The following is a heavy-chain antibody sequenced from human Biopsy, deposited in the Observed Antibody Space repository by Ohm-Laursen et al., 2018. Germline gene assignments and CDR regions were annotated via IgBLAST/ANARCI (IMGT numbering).Heavy chain of an antibody. V-gene: IGHV1-69*06. D-gene: IGHD3-9*01. CDR1: GGTFSNYG. J-gene: IGHJ1*01. CDR2: NIPILGTG. CDR3: ATKLTGYFHH. Sequence: SSVKVSCKAPGGTFSNYGVNWVRQAPGQGLEWLGGNIPILGTGNYTQKFQDRVTVAADTSTSTATMELRSLRSDDTAVYYCATKLTGYFHHWGQGTLITVSS.